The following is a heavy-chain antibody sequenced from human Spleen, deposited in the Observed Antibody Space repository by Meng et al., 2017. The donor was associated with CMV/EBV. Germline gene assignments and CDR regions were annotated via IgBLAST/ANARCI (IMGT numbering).Heavy chain of an antibody. CDR3: ARTNNILTGPDY. CDR1: GFTFSSYW. Sequence: AASGFTFSSYWMSWVRQAPGKGLEWVSSISSSSDYIYYANSVKGRFTISRDNARNSLYLQMNSLRAEDTAVYYCARTNNILTGPDYWGQGALVTVSS. V-gene: IGHV3-21*06. CDR2: ISSSSDYI. D-gene: IGHD3-9*01. J-gene: IGHJ4*02.